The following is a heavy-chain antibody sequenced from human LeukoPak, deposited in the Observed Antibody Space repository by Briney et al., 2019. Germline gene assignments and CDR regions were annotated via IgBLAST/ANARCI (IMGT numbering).Heavy chain of an antibody. D-gene: IGHD5-18*01. V-gene: IGHV3-30*04. CDR1: GFTFSSYA. J-gene: IGHJ4*02. Sequence: GGSLRLSCAASGFTFSSYAMHWVRQAPGKGLEWVAVISYDGSNKYYADSVKGRFTISRDNSKNTLYLQMNSLRAEDTAVYYCAKDSGYSYGYSYFDYWGQGTLVTVSS. CDR2: ISYDGSNK. CDR3: AKDSGYSYGYSYFDY.